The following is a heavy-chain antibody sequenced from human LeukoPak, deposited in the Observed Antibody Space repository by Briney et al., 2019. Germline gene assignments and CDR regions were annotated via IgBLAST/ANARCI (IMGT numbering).Heavy chain of an antibody. V-gene: IGHV4-31*03. D-gene: IGHD3-10*01. CDR3: ARDYYASGPLFMGV. CDR2: TYSSGST. J-gene: IGHJ6*02. Sequence: SETLSLTCTVSGDSINTGGYYWNWIRQHPGKGLEWIGYTYSSGSTYYTPSLKSRVTISADASKSQFSLNLRSVTAADAAVYYCARDYYASGPLFMGVWGQGTTVTVSS. CDR1: GDSINTGGYY.